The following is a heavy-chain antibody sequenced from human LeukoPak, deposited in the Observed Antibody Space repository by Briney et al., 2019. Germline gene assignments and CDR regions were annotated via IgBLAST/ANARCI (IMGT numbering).Heavy chain of an antibody. V-gene: IGHV4-30-2*01. CDR2: IYHSGST. Sequence: SQTLSLTCTVSGGSLSSGGYYWSWIRQPPGKGLEWIGYIYHSGSTYYNPSLKSRVTISVDTSKNQFSLKLSSVTAADTAVYYCARLNPSSGVDYWGQGTLVTVSS. CDR1: GGSLSSGGYY. CDR3: ARLNPSSGVDY. J-gene: IGHJ4*02. D-gene: IGHD3-10*01.